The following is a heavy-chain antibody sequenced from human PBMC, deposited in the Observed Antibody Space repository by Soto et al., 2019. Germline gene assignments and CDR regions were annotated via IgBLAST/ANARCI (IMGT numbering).Heavy chain of an antibody. D-gene: IGHD5-18*01. V-gene: IGHV3-30-3*01. Sequence: PRLSCAASGFTFSPHAMHWVRQGPGKGLEWVALISYDGTNKYYADSVKGRFTISRDNSKNTLYLQMNSLRAEDTAVYYCARERNTGYDYSYYYGMDVWGQGTTVTVSS. CDR1: GFTFSPHA. CDR3: ARERNTGYDYSYYYGMDV. J-gene: IGHJ6*02. CDR2: ISYDGTNK.